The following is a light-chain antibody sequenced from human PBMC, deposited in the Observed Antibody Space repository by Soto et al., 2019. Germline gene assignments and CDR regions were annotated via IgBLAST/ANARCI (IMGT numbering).Light chain of an antibody. CDR1: QGISSD. Sequence: AIRMTQSPSSLSASTGDRVTITCRAIQGISSDLAWYQQKPGKAPKLLIYAASTLQSGAPSRFSGSGSGTDFTLTISCLQSEDFATYYRQQYYSYPRTFGQGTKVDI. J-gene: IGKJ1*01. CDR3: QQYYSYPRT. V-gene: IGKV1-8*01. CDR2: AAS.